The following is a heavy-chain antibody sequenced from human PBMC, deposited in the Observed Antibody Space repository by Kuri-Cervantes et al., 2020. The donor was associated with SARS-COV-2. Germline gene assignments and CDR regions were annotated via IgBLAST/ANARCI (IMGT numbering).Heavy chain of an antibody. J-gene: IGHJ6*03. CDR2: ISGSGGST. Sequence: GGSLRLSCAASGFTFSSYSMNWVRPAPGKGLEWVSAISGSGGSTYYADSEKGRFTISRDNSKNTLYLQMNSLRAEDTAVYYCAKGPLGYYYYYMDVWGKGTTVTVSS. V-gene: IGHV3-23*01. CDR3: AKGPLGYYYYYMDV. CDR1: GFTFSSYS. D-gene: IGHD1-14*01.